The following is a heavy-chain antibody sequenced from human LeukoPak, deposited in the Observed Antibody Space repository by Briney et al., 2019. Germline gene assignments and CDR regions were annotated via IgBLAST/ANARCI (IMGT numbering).Heavy chain of an antibody. CDR3: ARRPYDFWSGYYKGDDYYCYYYMDV. Sequence: SQTLSLTCTVSGGCISSGSYYWSWIRQPAGKGLEWIGRIYTSGSTNYNPSLKSRVTISVDTSKNQFSLKLSSVTAADTAVYYCARRPYDFWSGYYKGDDYYCYYYMDVWGKGTTVTVSS. CDR2: IYTSGST. V-gene: IGHV4-61*02. CDR1: GGCISSGSYY. D-gene: IGHD3-3*01. J-gene: IGHJ6*03.